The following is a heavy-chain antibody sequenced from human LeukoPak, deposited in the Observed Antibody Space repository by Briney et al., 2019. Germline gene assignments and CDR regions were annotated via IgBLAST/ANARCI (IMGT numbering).Heavy chain of an antibody. CDR1: GFTFSSYA. J-gene: IGHJ4*02. Sequence: GGSLRLSCAASGFTFSSYAMSWVRQTPGKGLEWVSAISGSGGSTYYADSVKGRFTISRDNSKNTLYLQMNSLRAEDTAVYYCAKAGFGGQLLTFDYWGQGTLVTVSS. CDR3: AKAGFGGQLLTFDY. CDR2: ISGSGGST. V-gene: IGHV3-23*01. D-gene: IGHD2-2*01.